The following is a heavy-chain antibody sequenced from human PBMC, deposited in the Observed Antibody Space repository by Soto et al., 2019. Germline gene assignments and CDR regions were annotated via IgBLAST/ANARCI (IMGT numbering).Heavy chain of an antibody. D-gene: IGHD4-17*01. V-gene: IGHV3-53*01. CDR3: ARVDSGDYGWYFDL. CDR1: GFTVTNKY. CDR2: IYSGGAT. Sequence: EVQLVESGGNLIQPGGSLRLSCAASGFTVTNKYMTWVRQAPGKGLEWVSLIYSGGATSYADSVKGRFTISRDNSKDILYLQVNSLRAEDTAVYYCARVDSGDYGWYFDLWGRGTLVTVSS. J-gene: IGHJ2*01.